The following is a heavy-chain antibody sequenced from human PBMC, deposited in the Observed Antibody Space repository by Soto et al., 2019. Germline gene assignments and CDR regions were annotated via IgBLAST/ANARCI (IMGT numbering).Heavy chain of an antibody. J-gene: IGHJ4*02. Sequence: SETLSLTCTVSGVSISRCDWSWMRQSPGKEMEWIGFIHHSGRTNSNPSLQSRLTMSVDTSKNQFSLSLSSVTAADTAVYYCARGYYDSRGYSEPFDSWGQGTLVTVSS. CDR2: IHHSGRT. V-gene: IGHV4-59*01. CDR3: ARGYYDSRGYSEPFDS. CDR1: GVSISRCD. D-gene: IGHD3-22*01.